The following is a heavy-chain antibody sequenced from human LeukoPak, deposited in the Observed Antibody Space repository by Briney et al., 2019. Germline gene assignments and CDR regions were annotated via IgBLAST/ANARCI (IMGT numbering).Heavy chain of an antibody. CDR2: IRSSSSYI. CDR1: GFTFSSYS. D-gene: IGHD3-10*02. Sequence: GGSLRLSCAASGFTFSSYSMNWVRQAPGKGLEWVSSIRSSSSYIYYADSVKGRFTISRDNAKNSLYLQMNSLRAEDTAVYYCASAVRGEYDPWGQGTLVTVSS. J-gene: IGHJ5*02. CDR3: ASAVRGEYDP. V-gene: IGHV3-21*01.